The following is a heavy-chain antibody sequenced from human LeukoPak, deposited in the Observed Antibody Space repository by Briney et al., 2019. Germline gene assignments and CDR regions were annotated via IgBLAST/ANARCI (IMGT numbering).Heavy chain of an antibody. D-gene: IGHD2-2*01. CDR2: INPNSGGT. CDR3: ARDRAYCSSTSCQFTDYYYYMDV. V-gene: IGHV1-2*02. Sequence: ASVKVSCKASGYTFTSYYMHWVRQAPGQGLEWMGWINPNSGGTNYAQKFQGRVTMTRDTSISTAYMELSRLRSDDTAVYYCARDRAYCSSTSCQFTDYYYYMDVWGKGTTVTVSS. CDR1: GYTFTSYY. J-gene: IGHJ6*03.